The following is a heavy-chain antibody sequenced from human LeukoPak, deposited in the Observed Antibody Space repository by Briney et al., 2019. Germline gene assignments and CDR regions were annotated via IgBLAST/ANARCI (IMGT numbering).Heavy chain of an antibody. Sequence: SETLSLTCTVSGGSIKSYYWSWIRQPAGEGLEWLGHIYASGTTNYNLSLNSRVTMSVDTSKNQFSLRLASVTAADTAVYYCARVADRFGYNYGIDEYFDYWGQGTLVTVSS. CDR2: IYASGTT. V-gene: IGHV4-4*07. CDR1: GGSIKSYY. J-gene: IGHJ4*02. D-gene: IGHD5-18*01. CDR3: ARVADRFGYNYGIDEYFDY.